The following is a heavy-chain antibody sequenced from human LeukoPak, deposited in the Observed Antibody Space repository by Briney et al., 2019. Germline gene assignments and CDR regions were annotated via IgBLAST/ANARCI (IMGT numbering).Heavy chain of an antibody. J-gene: IGHJ4*02. CDR1: GGSISSYY. CDR3: ARRTYFYDSSGYYFDY. Sequence: SETLSLTCTVSGGSISSYYWSWIRQPPGKGLECIGYIYYSGSTNYNPSLESRVTISVDTSKNQFSLKLSSVTAADTAVYYCARRTYFYDSSGYYFDYWGQGTLVTVSS. CDR2: IYYSGST. V-gene: IGHV4-59*01. D-gene: IGHD3-22*01.